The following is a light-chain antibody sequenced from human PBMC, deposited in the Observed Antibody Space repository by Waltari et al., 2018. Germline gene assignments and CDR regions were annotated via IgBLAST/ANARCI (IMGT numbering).Light chain of an antibody. V-gene: IGLV2-23*01. CDR2: ETT. Sequence: QSALTQPASVSGSPGQSITISCTGTSSDVGHYNLVSWYQQHPGQAPKLIIYETTKRPPGVSIRFSGSKSGNTASLAVSGLQTEDEAEYYCCSYGGYNTPWVFGGGTKLTV. J-gene: IGLJ3*02. CDR1: SSDVGHYNL. CDR3: CSYGGYNTPWV.